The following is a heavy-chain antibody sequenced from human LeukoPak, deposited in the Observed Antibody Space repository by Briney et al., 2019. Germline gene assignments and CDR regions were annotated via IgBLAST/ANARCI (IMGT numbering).Heavy chain of an antibody. J-gene: IGHJ6*03. CDR3: ARDRVQAHWSGKYYYYYMDV. D-gene: IGHD3-3*01. CDR1: GFTFSSYE. V-gene: IGHV3-48*03. CDR2: ISSSGSTI. Sequence: GGSLRLSCAASGFTFSSYEMNWVRQAPGKGLEWVSYISSSGSTIYYADSVKGRFTISRDNAKNSLYLQMNSLRAEDTAVYYCARDRVQAHWSGKYYYYYMDVWGKGATVTVSS.